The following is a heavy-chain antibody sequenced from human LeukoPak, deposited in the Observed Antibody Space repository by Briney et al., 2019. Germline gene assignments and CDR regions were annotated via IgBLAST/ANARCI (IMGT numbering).Heavy chain of an antibody. CDR3: ARGRGSRTGSNGDYLDC. D-gene: IGHD1-1*01. CDR2: IIPILGLR. Sequence: SVKVSCKASGGTFSSHAINWVRQAPGQGLEWMGRIIPILGLRNYAQKFQGRVTISADKSTSTAYMDVTSLRSEDTAVYYCARGRGSRTGSNGDYLDCWGQGTLVTVSS. V-gene: IGHV1-69*04. J-gene: IGHJ4*02. CDR1: GGTFSSHA.